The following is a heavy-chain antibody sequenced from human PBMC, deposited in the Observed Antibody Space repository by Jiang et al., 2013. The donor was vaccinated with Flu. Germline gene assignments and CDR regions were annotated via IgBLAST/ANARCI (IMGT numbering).Heavy chain of an antibody. J-gene: IGHJ6*02. D-gene: IGHD1-1*01. V-gene: IGHV3-15*01. Sequence: KTDGGTTDYAAPVKGRFTISRDDSKNTLYLQMNSLKTEDTAVYYCTTRPTIVQLERRALTRDFPPYGMDVWGQGTTVTVSS. CDR2: KTDGGTT. CDR3: TTRPTIVQLERRALTRDFPPYGMDV.